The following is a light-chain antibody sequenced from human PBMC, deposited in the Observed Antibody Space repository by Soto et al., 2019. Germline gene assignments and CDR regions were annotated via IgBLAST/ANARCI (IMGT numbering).Light chain of an antibody. CDR2: SDD. Sequence: QSALTQPPSLSGTAGKRVTISCSGSNSNIGRYSVNWYQHFPGTAPKILIYSDDERPSGVPDRFSGSKSGTSASLAISGLQSEDEAEYYCAAWDDNLNGPLFCGGIKVTVL. J-gene: IGLJ3*02. CDR1: NSNIGRYS. CDR3: AAWDDNLNGPL. V-gene: IGLV1-44*01.